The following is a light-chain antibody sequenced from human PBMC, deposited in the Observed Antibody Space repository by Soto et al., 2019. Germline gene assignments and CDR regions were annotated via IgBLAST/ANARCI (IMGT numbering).Light chain of an antibody. CDR3: QQADTFPIT. CDR2: AAS. CDR1: QGISRS. Sequence: DIQMTQSPSYVSASVVDRVTITCQASQGISRSLAWYQQKPGKAPRLLIYAASSLQSGVPSRFSGSGFGTDFTLTISSLQPEDFAVYYCQQADTFPITFGQGRRPEI. J-gene: IGKJ5*01. V-gene: IGKV1D-12*01.